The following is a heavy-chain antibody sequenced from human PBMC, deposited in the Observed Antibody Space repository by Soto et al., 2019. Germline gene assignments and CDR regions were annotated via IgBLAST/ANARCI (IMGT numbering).Heavy chain of an antibody. CDR2: IWYDGSNK. CDR1: GFTFSSYG. Sequence: RRLSCAASGFTFSSYGMHWVRQAPGKGLEWVAVIWYDGSNKYYADSVKGRFTISRDNSKNTLYLQMNSLRAEDTAVYYCARDLGSGIDYYGMDVWGQGTTVTVS. J-gene: IGHJ6*02. D-gene: IGHD3-10*01. CDR3: ARDLGSGIDYYGMDV. V-gene: IGHV3-33*01.